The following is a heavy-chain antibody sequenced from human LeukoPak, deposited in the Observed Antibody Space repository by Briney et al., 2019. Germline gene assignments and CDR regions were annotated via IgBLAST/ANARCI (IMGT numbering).Heavy chain of an antibody. CDR1: GFTFSSYS. CDR3: ARGLRGPDY. J-gene: IGHJ4*02. CDR2: IDNDAYSS. V-gene: IGHV3-74*01. Sequence: GGSLRLSCAASGFTFSSYSMNWVRQAPGKGLVWVARIDNDAYSSVYADSVKGRFTISRDNSKDTMFLQMNRLRDEDTAVYYCARGLRGPDYWGQGTQVTVSS.